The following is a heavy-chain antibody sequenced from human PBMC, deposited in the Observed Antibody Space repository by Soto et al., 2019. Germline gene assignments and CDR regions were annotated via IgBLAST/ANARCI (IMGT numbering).Heavy chain of an antibody. Sequence: SSETLSLTCAVSGGSISSGGYSWSWIRQPPGKGLEWIGYIYHSGSTYYNPSLKSRVTISVDRSKNQFSLKLSSVTAADTAVYYCARVATARDYYYYYGMDVWGQGTTVTVSS. CDR2: IYHSGST. CDR3: ARVATARDYYYYYGMDV. J-gene: IGHJ6*02. D-gene: IGHD5-18*01. V-gene: IGHV4-30-2*01. CDR1: GGSISSGGYS.